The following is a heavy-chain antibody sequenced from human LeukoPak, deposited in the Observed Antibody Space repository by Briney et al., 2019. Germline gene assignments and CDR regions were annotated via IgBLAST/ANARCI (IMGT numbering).Heavy chain of an antibody. Sequence: ASVKVSCKASGGTFSSYAISWVRQAPGQGLEWMGRIIPLLDETDYAQKFQGRVTMTRDTSTSTVYMELSSLRSEDTAVYYCARDSVVPAATYYYGMDVWGQGTTVTVSS. V-gene: IGHV1-69*04. D-gene: IGHD2-2*01. CDR1: GGTFSSYA. CDR2: IIPLLDET. CDR3: ARDSVVPAATYYYGMDV. J-gene: IGHJ6*02.